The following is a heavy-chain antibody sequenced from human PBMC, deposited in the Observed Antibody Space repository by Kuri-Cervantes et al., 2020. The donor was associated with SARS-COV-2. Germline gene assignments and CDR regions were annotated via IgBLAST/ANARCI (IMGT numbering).Heavy chain of an antibody. CDR2: ISSSSSTI. CDR3: ARDGLDVAYYYYMDV. V-gene: IGHV3-48*01. J-gene: IGHJ6*03. CDR1: GFTFSSYS. Sequence: GESLKISCAASGFTFSSYSMNWVRQAPGKGLEWVSYISSSSSTIYYADSVKGRFTISRDNAKNSLYLQMNSLRAEDTAVYYCARDGLDVAYYYYMDVWGKGTTVTVSS.